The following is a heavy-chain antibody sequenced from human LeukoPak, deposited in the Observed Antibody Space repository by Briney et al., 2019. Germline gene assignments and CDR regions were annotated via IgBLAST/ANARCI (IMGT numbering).Heavy chain of an antibody. CDR3: ARVLRTGDLEFYDY. CDR1: GGSISSYY. V-gene: IGHV4-59*01. CDR2: IYYSGST. Sequence: PSETLSLTWTVSGGSISSYYWSWIRQPPGKGLEWIGYIYYSGSTNYNPSLKSRVTISVDTSKNQFSLKLSSVTAADTAVYYCARVLRTGDLEFYDYWGQGTLVTVSS. J-gene: IGHJ4*02. D-gene: IGHD3-3*01.